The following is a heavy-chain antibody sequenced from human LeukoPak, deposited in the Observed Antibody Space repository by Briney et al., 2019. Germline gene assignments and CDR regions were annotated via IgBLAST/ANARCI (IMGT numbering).Heavy chain of an antibody. CDR2: INHSGST. CDR3: AFYDDAFDI. Sequence: PSETLSLTCAVYGGSFSGYYWSWIRQPPGKGLEWIGEINHSGSTNYNPSLKRRVTISVDTSKNQFSLKLSSVTAADTAVYYCAFYDDAFDIWGQGTMVTVSS. D-gene: IGHD2/OR15-2a*01. CDR1: GGSFSGYY. V-gene: IGHV4-34*01. J-gene: IGHJ3*02.